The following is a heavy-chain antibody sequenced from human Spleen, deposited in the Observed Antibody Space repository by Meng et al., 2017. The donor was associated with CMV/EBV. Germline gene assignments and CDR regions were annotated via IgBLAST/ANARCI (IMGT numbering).Heavy chain of an antibody. Sequence: GESLKISCAASGFTFSGSAMHWVRQASGKGLEWVGRIRSKANSYATAYAASVKGRFTISRDDSKNTAYLQMNSLKTEDTAVYYCARDRQRYSSSLAGAYWGQGTLVTVSS. CDR3: ARDRQRYSSSLAGAY. J-gene: IGHJ4*02. CDR1: GFTFSGSA. CDR2: IRSKANSYAT. D-gene: IGHD6-6*01. V-gene: IGHV3-73*01.